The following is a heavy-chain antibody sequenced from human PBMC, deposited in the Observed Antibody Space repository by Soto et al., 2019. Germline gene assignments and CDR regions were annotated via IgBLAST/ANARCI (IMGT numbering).Heavy chain of an antibody. CDR3: ARAIARDGSSWYRGVYDS. J-gene: IGHJ4*02. CDR2: INPDTGGT. V-gene: IGHV1-2*04. CDR1: GYTFTAYY. Sequence: QVRLLQSGAEVKKSGASVKVSCKASGYTFTAYYIHWVRQAPGQGLEWMGWINPDTGGTDYAQKFQGWVTMTRDTSITTAYMELTSLKINDTAVYYCARAIARDGSSWYRGVYDSWGQGTLVTVSS. D-gene: IGHD6-13*01.